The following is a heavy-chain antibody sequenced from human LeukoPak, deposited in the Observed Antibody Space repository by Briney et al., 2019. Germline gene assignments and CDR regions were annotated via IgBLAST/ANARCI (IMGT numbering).Heavy chain of an antibody. V-gene: IGHV3-30*18. CDR3: AKPRIPVAGTDLDF. D-gene: IGHD6-19*01. CDR2: ISYDGSNK. J-gene: IGHJ4*02. CDR1: GFTFSGYG. Sequence: PGRSLRLSCAASGFTFSGYGMHWVRQAPGKGLEWVAVISYDGSNKYYADSVKGRFTISRDNSKNTLYLQMNSLRAEDTAVYYCAKPRIPVAGTDLDFWGQGTLVTVSS.